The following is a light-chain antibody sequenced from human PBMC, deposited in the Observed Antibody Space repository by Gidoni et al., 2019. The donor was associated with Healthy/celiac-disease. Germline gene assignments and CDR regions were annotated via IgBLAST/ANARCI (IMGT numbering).Light chain of an antibody. V-gene: IGKV1-39*01. CDR3: QQSYSTLPWT. Sequence: IQMTQSPSSLSASVGDRVTITCRASQSISSYLNWYQQKPGKDPKLLIYAAASLQSGVPSRFSGSGSGTDFTLTISSLQPEDFATYYCQQSYSTLPWTFXQXTKVXIK. J-gene: IGKJ1*01. CDR1: QSISSY. CDR2: AAA.